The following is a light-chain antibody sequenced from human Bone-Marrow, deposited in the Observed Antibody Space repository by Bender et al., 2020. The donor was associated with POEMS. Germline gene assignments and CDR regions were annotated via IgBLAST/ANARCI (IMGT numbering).Light chain of an antibody. CDR2: EDN. V-gene: IGLV2-23*01. J-gene: IGLJ1*01. CDR1: SNDVGSYNL. CDR3: CSYAGTNTPYV. Sequence: QSALTQPASVSGSPGQSITISCTGSSNDVGSYNLVSWYQQHPGKAPKLMIQEDNKRPSGVSNRFSASKSANTASLTISGLRAEDEAHYYCCSYAGTNTPYVFGTGTKVTVL.